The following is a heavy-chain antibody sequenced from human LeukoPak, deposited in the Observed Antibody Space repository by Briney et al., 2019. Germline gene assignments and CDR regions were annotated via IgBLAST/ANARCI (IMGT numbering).Heavy chain of an antibody. J-gene: IGHJ4*02. Sequence: GGSLRLSCAASGFTFSSYWMSWVRQAPGKGLEWVSGIRWNSGSIGYADSVKGRFTISRDNAKNSLYLQMNSLRAEDTAVYYCARDQGYSYGFDYWGQGTLVTVSS. V-gene: IGHV3-20*04. CDR2: IRWNSGSI. CDR3: ARDQGYSYGFDY. D-gene: IGHD5-18*01. CDR1: GFTFSSYW.